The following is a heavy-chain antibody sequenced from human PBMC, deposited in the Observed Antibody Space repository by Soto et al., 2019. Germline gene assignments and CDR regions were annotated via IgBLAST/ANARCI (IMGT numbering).Heavy chain of an antibody. CDR1: GDSIRGGGHY. J-gene: IGHJ4*03. Sequence: QVQLQESGPGLVKPSQTLSLTCSVSGDSIRGGGHYWNWIRQFPGKGLEWIGYVYHSGSTHYNPSPGGGIPIFINRSKNKFSRRHISVTAGNPALYYWARDTGLAPTAWGYGGHGTQVTVSP. D-gene: IGHD7-27*01. CDR2: VYHSGST. V-gene: IGHV4-31*03. CDR3: ARDTGLAPTAWGY.